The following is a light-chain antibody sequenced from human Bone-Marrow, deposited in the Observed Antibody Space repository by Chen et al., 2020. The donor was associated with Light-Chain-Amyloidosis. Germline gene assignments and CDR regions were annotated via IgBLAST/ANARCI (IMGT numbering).Light chain of an antibody. J-gene: IGLJ3*02. CDR3: QSYQGSSQGV. CDR2: EDD. Sequence: NFMLTQPHSVSESPGKTVIIPCTRSSRSIATNYVQWYQQRPGSSATTVIYEDDQRPYGVPDRFSGSIDRSSNSASLTISGLKTEDEADYYCQSYQGSSQGVFGGGTKLTVL. V-gene: IGLV6-57*01. CDR1: SRSIATNY.